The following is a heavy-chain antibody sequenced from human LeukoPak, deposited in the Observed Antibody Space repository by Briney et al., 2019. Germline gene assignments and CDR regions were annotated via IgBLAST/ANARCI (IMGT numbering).Heavy chain of an antibody. CDR1: GYRFTNYA. Sequence: GASVKVSFKASGYRFTNYAMNWVRQAPGQGLEWMGWIHPSTGNPTYAQGFTGRFVFSLGTSVSTTYLQISSLKAEDTAVYFCARAFQSLGGLSLPDYWGQGTLVTVSS. V-gene: IGHV7-4-1*02. CDR2: IHPSTGNP. CDR3: ARAFQSLGGLSLPDY. J-gene: IGHJ4*02. D-gene: IGHD3-16*02.